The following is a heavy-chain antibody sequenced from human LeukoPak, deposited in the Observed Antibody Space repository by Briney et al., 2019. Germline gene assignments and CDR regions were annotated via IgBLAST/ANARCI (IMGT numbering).Heavy chain of an antibody. D-gene: IGHD1-26*01. CDR3: ATIEWGQMHY. Sequence: GGSLRLSCAASGFAFSDYYMTWIRQAPGKGLECVSYISSSGNSVYYADSVRGRFTISRDNAKNSLCLQMNSLRAEDTAVYYCATIEWGQMHYWGQGALVTVSS. V-gene: IGHV3-11*01. CDR1: GFAFSDYY. J-gene: IGHJ4*02. CDR2: ISSSGNSV.